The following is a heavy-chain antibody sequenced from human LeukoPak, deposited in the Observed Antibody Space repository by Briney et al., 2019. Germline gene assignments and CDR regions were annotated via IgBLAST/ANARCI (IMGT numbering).Heavy chain of an antibody. D-gene: IGHD3-10*01. CDR2: IYYSGST. CDR1: GYSISSGYY. Sequence: SETLSLTCTVSGYSISSGYYWGWIRQPPGKGLEWIGYIYYSGSTNYNPSLKSRVTISVDTSKNQFSLKLSSVTAADTAVYYCARDRGGSGSYYNSPFDYWGQGTLVTVSS. J-gene: IGHJ4*02. V-gene: IGHV4-61*01. CDR3: ARDRGGSGSYYNSPFDY.